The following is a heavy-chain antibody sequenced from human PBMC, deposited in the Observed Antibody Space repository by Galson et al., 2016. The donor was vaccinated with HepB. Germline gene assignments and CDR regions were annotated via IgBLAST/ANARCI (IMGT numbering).Heavy chain of an antibody. D-gene: IGHD3-22*01. Sequence: SETLSLTCTVSGGSISSYSWSWIRQPPGKGLEWIGFIFYSGTTNYNPSLNSRVTISLDTSKNQFSLKLTSVTAVDTAVYYYARGDDSTGYFELWGQGTLVAVSS. CDR2: IFYSGTT. J-gene: IGHJ4*02. CDR1: GGSISSYS. V-gene: IGHV4-59*08. CDR3: ARGDDSTGYFEL.